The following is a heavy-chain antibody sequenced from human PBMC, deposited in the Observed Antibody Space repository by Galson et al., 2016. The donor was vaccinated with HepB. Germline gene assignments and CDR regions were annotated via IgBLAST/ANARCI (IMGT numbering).Heavy chain of an antibody. CDR2: ISYDGLSK. CDR3: ARERLPGADGSGSYLFDF. J-gene: IGHJ4*02. Sequence: SLRLSCAASGFTLTSHPMHWVRLAPGKGLEFVAVISYDGLSKYYADSVKGRFTISRDTSKNTLYLQMNSLRGDDTAVYYCARERLPGADGSGSYLFDFWGQGTLVTVSS. D-gene: IGHD3-10*01. CDR1: GFTLTSHP. V-gene: IGHV3-30*04.